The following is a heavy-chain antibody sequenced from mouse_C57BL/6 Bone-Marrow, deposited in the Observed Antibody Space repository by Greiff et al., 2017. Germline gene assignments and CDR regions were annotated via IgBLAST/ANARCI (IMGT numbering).Heavy chain of an antibody. J-gene: IGHJ2*01. Sequence: VQLQQSGPELVKPGASVKISCKASGYAFSSSWMNWVKQRPGKGLEWIGRIYPGDGATNYNGKFKGKATLTADNSSSTAYMQLSSLTSEDSAVYFCARRLGQDYWGQGTTLTVSS. CDR3: ARRLGQDY. D-gene: IGHD3-3*01. CDR1: GYAFSSSW. CDR2: IYPGDGAT. V-gene: IGHV1-82*01.